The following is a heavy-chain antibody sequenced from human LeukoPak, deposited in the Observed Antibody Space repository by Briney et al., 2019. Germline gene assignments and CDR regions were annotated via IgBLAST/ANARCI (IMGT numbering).Heavy chain of an antibody. D-gene: IGHD3-22*01. CDR2: VFYNGNT. CDR1: GGSINTKAHY. CDR3: AKHGEDSTGYYADFFDH. Sequence: SETLSLTCTVSGGSINTKAHYWACIRPTPGKGLEWIGSVFYNGNTYYNPSLKSRVAISVDTSKNQFSLRLSSVTAADTAVYYCAKHGEDSTGYYADFFDHCGQGTLITVSS. V-gene: IGHV4-39*01. J-gene: IGHJ4*02.